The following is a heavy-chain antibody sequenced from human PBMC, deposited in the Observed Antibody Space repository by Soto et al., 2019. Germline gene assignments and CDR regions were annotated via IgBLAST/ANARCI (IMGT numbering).Heavy chain of an antibody. J-gene: IGHJ4*02. CDR3: VKDGTNYYDSSGYYGAFDY. CDR1: GFTFSSYA. V-gene: IGHV3-23*01. D-gene: IGHD3-22*01. Sequence: PGGSLRLSCAASGFTFSSYAMSWVRQAPGKGLDWVSAISGSGGSTYYADSVKGRFTISRDNSKNTLYLQMNSLRAEDTAVYYCVKDGTNYYDSSGYYGAFDYWGQGTLVTVSS. CDR2: ISGSGGST.